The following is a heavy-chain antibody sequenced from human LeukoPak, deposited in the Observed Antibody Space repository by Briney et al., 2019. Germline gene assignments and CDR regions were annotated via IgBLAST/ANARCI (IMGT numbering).Heavy chain of an antibody. D-gene: IGHD3-3*01. CDR3: AKGGLRFLEWLLLGHFDY. CDR1: GFTFSGYA. V-gene: IGHV3-23*01. J-gene: IGHJ4*02. CDR2: ISGSGGST. Sequence: GGSLRLSCAASGFTFSGYAMSWVRQAPGKGLEWVSAISGSGGSTYYADSVKGRFTISRDNSKNTLYLQMNSLRAEDTAVYYCAKGGLRFLEWLLLGHFDYWGQGTLVTVSS.